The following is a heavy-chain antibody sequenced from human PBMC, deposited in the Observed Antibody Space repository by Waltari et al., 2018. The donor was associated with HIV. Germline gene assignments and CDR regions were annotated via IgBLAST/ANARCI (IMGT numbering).Heavy chain of an antibody. J-gene: IGHJ4*02. Sequence: EVQLVESGGGLVQPGGSLRLSCAVSGLTFSSYWMSWVRQAPGKGLEWVANIKQDGREKYFVDSVRGRFTISRDNAKNSLYLQMNSLRAEDTAVYYCARDFWGYFDYWGQGTLVTVSS. CDR1: GLTFSSYW. D-gene: IGHD3-16*01. CDR3: ARDFWGYFDY. V-gene: IGHV3-7*01. CDR2: IKQDGREK.